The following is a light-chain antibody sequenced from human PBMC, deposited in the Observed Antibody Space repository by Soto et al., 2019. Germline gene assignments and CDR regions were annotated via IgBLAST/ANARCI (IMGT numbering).Light chain of an antibody. CDR2: EVN. Sequence: QSVLTQPASVSGSPGQSITISCSGTSSDVGAYKYVSWFQQYPGKVPKLIIYEVNERASGVSNRFSASKSGNTASLTISGLQAEDEAEYYCSSYTRQSTYIFGTGTQLTVL. CDR1: SSDVGAYKY. CDR3: SSYTRQSTYI. V-gene: IGLV2-14*01. J-gene: IGLJ1*01.